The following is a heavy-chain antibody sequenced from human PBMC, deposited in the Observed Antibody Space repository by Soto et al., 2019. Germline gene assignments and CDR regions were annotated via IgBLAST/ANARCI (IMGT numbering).Heavy chain of an antibody. V-gene: IGHV1-69*13. CDR1: GGTFSSYA. Sequence: SLKVSWKASGGTFSSYAISWVRQAPGQGLEWMGGIIPIFGTANYAQKFQGRVTITADESTSTAYMELSSLRSEDTAVYYCARLVSIGDPHDYWGQGTVLTV. J-gene: IGHJ4*02. D-gene: IGHD3-3*01. CDR3: ARLVSIGDPHDY. CDR2: IIPIFGTA.